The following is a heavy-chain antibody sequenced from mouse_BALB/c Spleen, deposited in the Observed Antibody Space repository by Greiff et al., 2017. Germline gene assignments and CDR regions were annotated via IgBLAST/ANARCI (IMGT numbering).Heavy chain of an antibody. J-gene: IGHJ4*01. D-gene: IGHD4-1*01. V-gene: IGHV14-4*02. CDR3: IPVPNWDVGYAMDY. CDR1: GFNIKDYY. Sequence: VQLQQSGAELVRSGASVKLSCTASGFNIKDYYMHWVKQRPEQGLEWIGWIDPENGDTEYAPKFQGKATMTADTSSNTAYLQLSSLTSEDTAVYYCIPVPNWDVGYAMDYWGQGTSVTVSS. CDR2: IDPENGDT.